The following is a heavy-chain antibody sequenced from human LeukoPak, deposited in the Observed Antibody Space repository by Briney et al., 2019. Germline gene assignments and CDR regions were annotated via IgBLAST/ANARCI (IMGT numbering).Heavy chain of an antibody. CDR2: IYDGVSN. CDR3: ARARYCSSTSCQGSYYYYYMDV. V-gene: IGHV4-39*07. J-gene: IGHJ6*03. D-gene: IGHD2-2*01. CDR1: GGSISSSGYY. Sequence: PSETLCLTCTVSGGSISSSGYYWGWIRQPPGKGLEWLGSIYDGVSNYYNPSLKSRATISVDTSKNQFSLKLSSVTAADTAVYYCARARYCSSTSCQGSYYYYYMDVWGKGTTVTVSS.